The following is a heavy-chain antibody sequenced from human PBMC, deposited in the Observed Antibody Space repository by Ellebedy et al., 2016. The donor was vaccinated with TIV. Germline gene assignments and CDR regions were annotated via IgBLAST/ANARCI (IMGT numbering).Heavy chain of an antibody. D-gene: IGHD5-18*01. V-gene: IGHV3-74*01. CDR2: LNRDGSST. CDR3: ARDDGAYSYGSDAFDI. CDR1: EFTFSSYW. Sequence: HTGGSLRLSCAASEFTFSSYWMHWVRQAPGKGLVWVSRLNRDGSSTTYADSVKGRFTISRDNAKNTLYLQMNSLRVEDTAVYYCARDDGAYSYGSDAFDIWGQGTMVTVSS. J-gene: IGHJ3*02.